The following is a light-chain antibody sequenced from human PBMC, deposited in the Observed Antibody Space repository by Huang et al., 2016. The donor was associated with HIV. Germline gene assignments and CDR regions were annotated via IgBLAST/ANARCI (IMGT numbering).Light chain of an antibody. CDR3: QQYYSTLT. J-gene: IGKJ1*01. CDR2: WAS. CDR1: QIVLSSSNNKNF. V-gene: IGKV4-1*01. Sequence: DIVMTQSPDSLAVSLGERATINCKSSQIVLSSSNNKNFLAWYQQNPGQPPKLLIYWASTRESGVPDRFRGSGSGTDFTLTISSLQAEDVAVYYCQQYYSTLTFGQGTKVEIK.